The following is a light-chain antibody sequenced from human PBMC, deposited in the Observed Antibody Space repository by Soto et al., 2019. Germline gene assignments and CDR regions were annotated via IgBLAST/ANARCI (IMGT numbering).Light chain of an antibody. CDR2: GAS. V-gene: IGKV3-20*01. CDR1: QSINSD. J-gene: IGKJ3*01. CDR3: QHYGSSPPFT. Sequence: VLTQSPGTLSLSPGERATLSCRASQSINSDLAWYQQKVGQAPRLLIYGASSRATGIPERFSVTGSGTDFTLTISRLEPEDFALYYCQHYGSSPPFTFGPGTRVDFK.